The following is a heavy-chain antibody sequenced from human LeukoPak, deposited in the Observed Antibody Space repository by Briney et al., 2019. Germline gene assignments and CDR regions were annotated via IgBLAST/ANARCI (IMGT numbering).Heavy chain of an antibody. J-gene: IGHJ6*02. CDR3: ARARGYSYGSSSIHYGMDV. Sequence: SETLSLTCTVSGGSISDNYWSWIRQPPGKGLEWIGEINHSGSTNYNPSLKSRVTISVDTSKNQFSLKLSSVTAADTAVYYCARARGYSYGSSSIHYGMDVWGQGTTVTVSS. CDR2: INHSGST. CDR1: GGSISDNY. D-gene: IGHD5-18*01. V-gene: IGHV4-34*01.